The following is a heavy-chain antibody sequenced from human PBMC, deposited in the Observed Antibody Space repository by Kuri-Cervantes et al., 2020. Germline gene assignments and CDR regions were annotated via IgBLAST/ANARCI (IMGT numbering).Heavy chain of an antibody. CDR1: GYSFTSYW. J-gene: IGHJ5*02. Sequence: GESLKISCKGSGYSFTSYWIGWVRQMPGKGLEWMGIIYPGDSDTRYSPSFQGQVTISADKSISTAYLQWSSLKASDTAMYYCARAGIAVAGKVAWFDPWDQGTLVTVSS. CDR2: IYPGDSDT. CDR3: ARAGIAVAGKVAWFDP. V-gene: IGHV5-51*01. D-gene: IGHD6-19*01.